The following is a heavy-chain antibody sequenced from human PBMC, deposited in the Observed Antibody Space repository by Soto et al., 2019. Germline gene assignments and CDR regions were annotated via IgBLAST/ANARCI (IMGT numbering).Heavy chain of an antibody. V-gene: IGHV3-7*05. CDR2: IKQDGSEK. J-gene: IGHJ6*02. CDR1: GFTFSSYW. D-gene: IGHD2-21*01. CDR3: ARDIRSDWTTFRPSQLSPTAHGMDV. Sequence: EVQLVESGGGLVQPGGSLRHSCAASGFTFSSYWMSWVRQAPGKGLEWVANIKQDGSEKYYVDSVKGRFTISRDNAKNSLYLQMNRLRAEDTDVYQCARDIRSDWTTFRPSQLSPTAHGMDVWGQGTTVTVSS.